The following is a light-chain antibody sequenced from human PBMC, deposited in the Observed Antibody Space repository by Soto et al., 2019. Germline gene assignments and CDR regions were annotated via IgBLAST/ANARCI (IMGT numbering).Light chain of an antibody. J-gene: IGLJ1*01. CDR1: SSNIGSKT. CDR3: AAWDDSLNAYV. Sequence: QSVLTQPPSTSGTPGQRVTISCSGSSSNIGSKTVNWYQHLPGTAPKRLIYSNNQRPSGVPERFSGSKSGTSASLAVSGLQSEDDAHYYCAAWDDSLNAYVFVTGTKLTVL. CDR2: SNN. V-gene: IGLV1-44*01.